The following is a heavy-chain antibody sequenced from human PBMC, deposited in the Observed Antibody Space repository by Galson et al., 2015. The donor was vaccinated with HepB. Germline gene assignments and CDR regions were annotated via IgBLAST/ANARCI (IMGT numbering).Heavy chain of an antibody. V-gene: IGHV3-49*03. CDR3: TRDGWKQQPDDAFDI. Sequence: SLRLSCAASGFTFGDYAMSWFRQAPGKGLEWVGFIRSKAYGGTTEYAASVKGRFTISRDDSKSIAYLQMNSLKTEDTAVYYCTRDGWKQQPDDAFDIWGQGTMVTVSS. D-gene: IGHD6-13*01. CDR1: GFTFGDYA. CDR2: IRSKAYGGTT. J-gene: IGHJ3*02.